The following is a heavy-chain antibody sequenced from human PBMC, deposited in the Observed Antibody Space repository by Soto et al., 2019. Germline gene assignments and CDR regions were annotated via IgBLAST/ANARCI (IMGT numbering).Heavy chain of an antibody. J-gene: IGHJ6*02. V-gene: IGHV3-21*01. Sequence: GGSLRLSCAASGFTFSIYSMNWVRQAPGKGLEWVSSISSSSSYIYYADSVKGRFTISRDNAKNSLYLQMNSLRAEDTAVYYCASFGELYYYYGMDVWGQGTTVTVSS. CDR1: GFTFSIYS. CDR2: ISSSSSYI. CDR3: ASFGELYYYYGMDV. D-gene: IGHD3-10*01.